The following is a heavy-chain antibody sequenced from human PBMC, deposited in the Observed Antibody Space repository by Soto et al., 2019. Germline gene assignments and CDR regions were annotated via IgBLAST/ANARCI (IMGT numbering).Heavy chain of an antibody. Sequence: SETVALTYAVSGGSISSSNWWRWFRQPPGKGLEWIGEIYHSGSTNYNPSLKSRVTISVDKSKNQFSLKLSSVTAADTAVYYCARLLDIVAFDYWGQGILVTVSS. J-gene: IGHJ4*02. D-gene: IGHD2-15*01. CDR1: GGSISSSNW. CDR2: IYHSGST. V-gene: IGHV4-4*02. CDR3: ARLLDIVAFDY.